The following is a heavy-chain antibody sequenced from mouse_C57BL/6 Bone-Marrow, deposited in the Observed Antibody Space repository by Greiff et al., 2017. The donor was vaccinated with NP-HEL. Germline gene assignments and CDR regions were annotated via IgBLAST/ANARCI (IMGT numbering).Heavy chain of an antibody. D-gene: IGHD1-1*01. CDR3: TRYGSSPFAY. J-gene: IGHJ3*01. Sequence: QVHVKQSGAELVRPGASVTLSCKASGYTFTDYEMHWVKQTPVHGLEWIGAIDPETGGTAYNQKFKGKAILTADKSSSTAYMELRSLTSEDSAVYYCTRYGSSPFAYWGQGTLVTVSA. CDR2: IDPETGGT. CDR1: GYTFTDYE. V-gene: IGHV1-15*01.